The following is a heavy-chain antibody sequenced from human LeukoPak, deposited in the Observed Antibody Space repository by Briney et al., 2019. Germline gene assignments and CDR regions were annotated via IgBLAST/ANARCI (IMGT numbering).Heavy chain of an antibody. CDR2: ISGSGGST. V-gene: IGHV3-23*01. CDR1: GFTFSSYA. Sequence: PGGSLRPSCAASGFTFSSYAMSWVRQAPGKGLESVSAISGSGGSTYYADSVKGRFTISRDNSKNTLYLQMNSLRAEDTAVYYCAKDLVLMVYAIFDYWGQGTLVTVSS. CDR3: AKDLVLMVYAIFDY. J-gene: IGHJ4*02. D-gene: IGHD2-8*01.